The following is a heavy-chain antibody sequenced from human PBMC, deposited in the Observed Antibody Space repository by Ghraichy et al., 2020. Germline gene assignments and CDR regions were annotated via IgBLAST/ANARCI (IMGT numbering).Heavy chain of an antibody. V-gene: IGHV5-51*01. Sequence: GESLNISCKGSGYSFTSYWIGWVRQMPGKGLEWMGIIYPGDSDTRYSPSFQGQVTISADKSISTAYLQWSRLKASDTAMYYCARRVTMVRGVITEYSFDYWGQGTLVTVSS. J-gene: IGHJ4*02. CDR3: ARRVTMVRGVITEYSFDY. CDR1: GYSFTSYW. D-gene: IGHD3-10*01. CDR2: IYPGDSDT.